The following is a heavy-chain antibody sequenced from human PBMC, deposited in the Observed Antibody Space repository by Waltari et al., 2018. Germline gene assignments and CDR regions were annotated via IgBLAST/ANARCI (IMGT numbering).Heavy chain of an antibody. D-gene: IGHD6-13*01. J-gene: IGHJ5*02. Sequence: QVQLQESGPGLVKPSETLSLTCAVSGYSISSGYYWGWIRQPTGKGLEWIGSIYHSGSTYYNPSLKSRVTISVDTSKNQFSLKLSSVTAADTAVYYCARDPYSSSWYVSGLSWFDPWGQGTLVTVSS. CDR3: ARDPYSSSWYVSGLSWFDP. CDR2: IYHSGST. CDR1: GYSISSGYY. V-gene: IGHV4-38-2*02.